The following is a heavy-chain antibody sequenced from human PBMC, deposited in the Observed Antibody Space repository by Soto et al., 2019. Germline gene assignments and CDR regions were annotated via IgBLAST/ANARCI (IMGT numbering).Heavy chain of an antibody. CDR2: VKDGGHT. D-gene: IGHD5-12*01. J-gene: IGHJ4*02. V-gene: IGHV4-34*01. CDR3: ARGQEGVVATH. CDR1: GGSLSGYY. Sequence: QVQLQQWGAGLLKPSETLSLNCAVTGGSLSGYYWSWIRQPPGKGLEWIGEVKDGGHTNYSPSLGGRVTLSSDASDHPFSLRLNSVTAADTGVYYCARGQEGVVATHWDQGSLVTVSS.